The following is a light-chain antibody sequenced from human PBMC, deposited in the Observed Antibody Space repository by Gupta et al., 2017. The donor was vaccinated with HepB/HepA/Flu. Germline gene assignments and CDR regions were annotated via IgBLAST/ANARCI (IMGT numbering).Light chain of an antibody. CDR3: QHYESYSLT. V-gene: IGKV1-5*03. CDR1: HSITTW. J-gene: IGKJ4*01. CDR2: GAS. Sequence: DIQLTQYPSTLSASVGARVTITCRASHSITTWLGCYQQKPGKAPKRLIDGASNLESGFQSSFSGSGSGTEFTLTSSSRQPDDFETYYCQHYESYSLTFGGGTKVEIK.